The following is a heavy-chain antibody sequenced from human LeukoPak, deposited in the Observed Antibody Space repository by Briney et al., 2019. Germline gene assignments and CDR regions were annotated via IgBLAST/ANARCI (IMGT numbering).Heavy chain of an antibody. V-gene: IGHV3-74*01. CDR3: ARDPYDILTDPYFDY. CDR1: GFTFNRYW. Sequence: GGSLRLSCAASGFTFNRYWMHWVRRAPGKGLLWVSRINSDGSSTSYADSVKGRFIISRDNAKNTLYLQMNSLRAEDTAVYYCARDPYDILTDPYFDYWGQGTLVTVSS. D-gene: IGHD3-9*01. J-gene: IGHJ4*02. CDR2: INSDGSST.